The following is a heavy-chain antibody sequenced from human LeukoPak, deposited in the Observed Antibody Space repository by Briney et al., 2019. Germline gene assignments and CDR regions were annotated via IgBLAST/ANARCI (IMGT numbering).Heavy chain of an antibody. CDR1: GYTFTGYY. J-gene: IGHJ6*02. D-gene: IGHD6-13*01. V-gene: IGHV1-2*02. CDR2: INPNSGGT. Sequence: GAPVKASCKASGYTFTGYYMNWVRQAPGQGLEWRGWINPNSGGTNYAQKFQGRVTMTRDTSISTAYMELSRLRSDDTAVYYCARKLSAAGTGYYGMDVWGQGTTVTVSS. CDR3: ARKLSAAGTGYYGMDV.